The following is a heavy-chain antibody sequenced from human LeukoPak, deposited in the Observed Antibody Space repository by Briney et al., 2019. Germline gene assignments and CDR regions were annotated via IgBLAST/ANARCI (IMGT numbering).Heavy chain of an antibody. CDR2: INPNSGGT. V-gene: IGHV1-2*02. J-gene: IGHJ4*02. CDR1: GYTFTGYY. CDR3: ARARIAAAGWPDY. D-gene: IGHD6-13*01. Sequence: ASVKVSCKASGYTFTGYYMHWVRQAPGQGLEWMGWINPNSGGTNYAQKFQGRVTMTRDTSISTAYMELSRLRSDDTAVYYCARARIAAAGWPDYWGQGTLVTVSS.